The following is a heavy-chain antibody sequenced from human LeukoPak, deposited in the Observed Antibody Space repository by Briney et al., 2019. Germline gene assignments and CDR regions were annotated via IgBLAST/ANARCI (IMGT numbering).Heavy chain of an antibody. Sequence: ASVKVSCKASGGTFRTHALNWRRQAPGQGLEWIGGIIPIFPTPKYAQKFQGRVTITTDESATTAYRELTSLTSEDTAVYYCARGPGPPAAPYSFDIWGQGTMVTVSS. CDR1: GGTFRTHA. CDR2: IIPIFPTP. D-gene: IGHD6-25*01. CDR3: ARGPGPPAAPYSFDI. J-gene: IGHJ3*02. V-gene: IGHV1-69*05.